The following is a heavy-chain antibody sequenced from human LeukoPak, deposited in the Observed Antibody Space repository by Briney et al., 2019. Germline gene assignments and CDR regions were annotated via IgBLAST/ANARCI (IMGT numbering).Heavy chain of an antibody. CDR2: ISWDGGST. CDR1: GFTFDDYA. V-gene: IGHV3-43D*03. Sequence: GGSLRLSCAASGFTFDDYAMHWVRQAPGKGLEWVSLISWDGGSTYYADSVKGRFTISRDNSKNSLYLQMNSLRAEDTALYYCAKEVSRRWHQRQMIFDYWGQGTLVTVSS. D-gene: IGHD6-25*01. J-gene: IGHJ4*02. CDR3: AKEVSRRWHQRQMIFDY.